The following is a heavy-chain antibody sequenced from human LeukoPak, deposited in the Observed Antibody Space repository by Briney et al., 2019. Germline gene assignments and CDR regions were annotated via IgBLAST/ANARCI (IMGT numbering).Heavy chain of an antibody. V-gene: IGHV3-30*18. D-gene: IGHD3-22*01. CDR1: GFTFSSYG. CDR3: AENTQYYYDSSGQY. J-gene: IGHJ4*02. CDR2: ISYDGSNK. Sequence: QPGRSLRLSCAASGFTFSSYGMHWVRQAPGKGLEGVAVISYDGSNKYYADSVKGRFTISRDNSKNTLYLQMNSLRAEDTAVYYCAENTQYYYDSSGQYWGQGTLVTVSS.